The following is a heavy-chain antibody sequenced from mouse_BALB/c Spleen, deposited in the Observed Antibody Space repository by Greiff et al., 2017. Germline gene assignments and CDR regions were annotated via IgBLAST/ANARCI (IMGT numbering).Heavy chain of an antibody. Sequence: VKLQESGAELVRPGSSVKISCKASGYAFSSYWMNWVKQRPGQGLEWIGQIYPGDGDTNYNGKFKGKATLTADKSSSTAYMQLSSLTSEDSAVYFCARSGNDAFDYWGQGTTLTVSS. J-gene: IGHJ2*01. D-gene: IGHD2-3*01. CDR1: GYAFSSYW. CDR2: IYPGDGDT. CDR3: ARSGNDAFDY. V-gene: IGHV1-80*01.